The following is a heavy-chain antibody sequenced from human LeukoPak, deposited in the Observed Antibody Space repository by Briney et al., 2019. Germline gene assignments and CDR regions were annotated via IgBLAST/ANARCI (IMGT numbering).Heavy chain of an antibody. CDR3: ARETMVRGVITDDY. CDR2: IYYSGST. V-gene: IGHV4-59*01. J-gene: IGHJ4*02. D-gene: IGHD3-10*01. CDR1: GGSISSYY. Sequence: PSETLSLTCTVSGGSISSYYWSWIRQPPGKGLEWIGYIYYSGSTNYNPSLKRRVTISVDTSKNQFSLKLSSVTAADTAVYYCARETMVRGVITDDYWGQGTLVAVSS.